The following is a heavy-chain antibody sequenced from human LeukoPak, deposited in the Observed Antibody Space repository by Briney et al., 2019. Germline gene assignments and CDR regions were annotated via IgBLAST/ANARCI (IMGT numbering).Heavy chain of an antibody. D-gene: IGHD1-26*01. V-gene: IGHV3-33*01. CDR1: GFTFSSYG. Sequence: AGGPLRLSCAASGFTFSSYGMHWARQAPGKGLEGVAVIWYDGSNKYYADSVKGRFTISRDNSKNTLYLQMNSLRAEDTAVYYCARGYEVGATFDYWGQGTLVTVSS. CDR2: IWYDGSNK. CDR3: ARGYEVGATFDY. J-gene: IGHJ4*02.